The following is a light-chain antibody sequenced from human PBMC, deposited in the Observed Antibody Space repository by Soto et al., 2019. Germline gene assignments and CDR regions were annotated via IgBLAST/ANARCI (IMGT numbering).Light chain of an antibody. V-gene: IGLV2-14*01. Sequence: QSALAQPASVSGSPGQSITISCTGTSSDVGAYKYVSWYQQHPGKAPKVVIYEVTNRPSGVSTRFSGSKSGNTASLTISGLQADDEADYYCSSYTRSGTQVFGTGTKAPS. J-gene: IGLJ1*01. CDR2: EVT. CDR3: SSYTRSGTQV. CDR1: SSDVGAYKY.